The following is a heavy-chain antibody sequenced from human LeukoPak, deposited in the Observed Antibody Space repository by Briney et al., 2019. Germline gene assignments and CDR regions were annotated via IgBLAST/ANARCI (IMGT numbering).Heavy chain of an antibody. Sequence: GGTLRLSCAASGFTFSSYAMSWVRQAPGKGLEWVSTSSGSGGTTYYADSVKGRFTISRDNSKNTLYLQMNSLRAEDMAVYYCAGDSSGYPADYWGQGTLVTVSS. D-gene: IGHD3-22*01. J-gene: IGHJ4*02. CDR1: GFTFSSYA. CDR2: SSGSGGTT. CDR3: AGDSSGYPADY. V-gene: IGHV3-23*01.